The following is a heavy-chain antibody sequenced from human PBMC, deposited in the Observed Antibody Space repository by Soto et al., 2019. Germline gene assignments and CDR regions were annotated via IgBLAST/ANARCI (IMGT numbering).Heavy chain of an antibody. J-gene: IGHJ4*02. CDR3: AGRTTVVSETFDY. CDR2: IYYSGST. V-gene: IGHV4-31*03. CDR1: GGSISSGGYY. D-gene: IGHD4-17*01. Sequence: TSETLSLTCTVSGGSISSGGYYWSWIRQHPGKGLEWIGYIYYSGSTYYNPSLKSRVTISVDTSKNQFSLKLSSVTAADTAVYYCAGRTTVVSETFDYWGQGTLVTVS.